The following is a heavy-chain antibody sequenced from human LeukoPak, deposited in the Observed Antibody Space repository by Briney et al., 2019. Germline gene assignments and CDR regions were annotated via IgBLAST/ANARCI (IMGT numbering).Heavy chain of an antibody. V-gene: IGHV4-59*01. D-gene: IGHD3-10*01. CDR1: GGSISSYY. CDR3: ARYMGPSFGMDV. Sequence: PSETLSLTCTVSGGSISSYYWSWIRQPPGKGLEWIGYIYYSGSTNYNPSLKSRVTISLDTSRIQFSLKMNSVTAADTAVYYCARYMGPSFGMDVWGRGTTVIVSS. CDR2: IYYSGST. J-gene: IGHJ6*02.